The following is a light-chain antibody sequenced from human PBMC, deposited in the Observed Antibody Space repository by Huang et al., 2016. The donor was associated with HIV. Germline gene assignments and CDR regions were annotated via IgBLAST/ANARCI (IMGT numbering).Light chain of an antibody. CDR1: QSISSW. CDR2: KAS. J-gene: IGKJ4*01. V-gene: IGKV1-5*03. CDR3: QQYNSYSSLT. Sequence: DIQMTQSPSTLSASVGDRVTITCRASQSISSWLAWYQQKPGKAPKRLIYKASSLESGVPSRFSGSRSGTEFTLTISSLQPDDFATYYCQQYNSYSSLTFGGGTKVEIK.